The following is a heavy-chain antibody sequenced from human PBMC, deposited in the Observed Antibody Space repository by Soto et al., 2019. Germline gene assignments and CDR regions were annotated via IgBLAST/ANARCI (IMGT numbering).Heavy chain of an antibody. CDR1: GYTFTSYF. D-gene: IGHD3-9*01. J-gene: IGHJ4*02. Sequence: ASVKVSCKASGYTFTSYFIHWVRQAPGQGLEWMGIINPSDGRTTYAQKFQGRVTVTRDTSTSTVYMELSSLISEDTAMYYCAITRYFGSFGGYWGLGTLVTVSS. V-gene: IGHV1-46*03. CDR2: INPSDGRT. CDR3: AITRYFGSFGGY.